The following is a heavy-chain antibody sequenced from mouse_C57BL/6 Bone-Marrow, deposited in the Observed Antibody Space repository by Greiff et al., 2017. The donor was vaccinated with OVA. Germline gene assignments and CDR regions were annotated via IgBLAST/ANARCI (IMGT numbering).Heavy chain of an antibody. V-gene: IGHV1-76*01. J-gene: IGHJ3*01. CDR3: ALITTVPAWFAY. Sequence: VNVVESGAELVRPGASVKLSCKASGYTFTDYYINWVKQRPGQGLEWIARIYPGSGNTYYNEKFKGKATLTAEKSSSTAYMQLSSLTSEDSAVYFCALITTVPAWFAYWGQGTLVTVSA. D-gene: IGHD1-1*01. CDR2: IYPGSGNT. CDR1: GYTFTDYY.